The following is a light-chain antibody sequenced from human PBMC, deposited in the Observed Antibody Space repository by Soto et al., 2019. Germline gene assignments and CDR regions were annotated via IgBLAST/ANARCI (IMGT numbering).Light chain of an antibody. Sequence: QSALTQPASVSGSPGQSITISCSGTSSDVGSYSLVSWFQQHPGKAPKLMIYEAYKRPSGVSNRFSGSKSGNTASLTISGLQAEDEADYYCCSYAGSSTWLFGGGTKVTVL. V-gene: IGLV2-23*01. CDR3: CSYAGSSTWL. J-gene: IGLJ3*02. CDR2: EAY. CDR1: SSDVGSYSL.